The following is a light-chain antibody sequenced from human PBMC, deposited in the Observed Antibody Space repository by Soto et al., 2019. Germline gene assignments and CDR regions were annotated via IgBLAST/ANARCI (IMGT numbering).Light chain of an antibody. J-gene: IGLJ1*01. CDR1: SSDVGGYNY. Sequence: QSALTQPASVSGSPGQSITISCTGTSSDVGGYNYVSWYQRPPGTGPKLMIYEVSNRPSGVPDRFSGSKSGNTASLTISGLQAEDEAEYYCSLYTSDSTDVFGTGTKVTVL. CDR2: EVS. V-gene: IGLV2-18*01. CDR3: SLYTSDSTDV.